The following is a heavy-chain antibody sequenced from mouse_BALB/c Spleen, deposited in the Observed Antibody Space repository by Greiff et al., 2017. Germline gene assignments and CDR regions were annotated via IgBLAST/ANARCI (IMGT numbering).Heavy chain of an antibody. CDR2: ISDGGSYT. Sequence: EVQVVESGGGLVKPGGSLYLTCAVSGFTFSDYYMYWVRQPPEKRLAWVAIISDGGSYTYYPDSVKGRFTIYRDNAKNNLYLQMSSLKSEDTAMYCCARGLGLDYWGQGTSVTVSS. CDR3: ARGLGLDY. J-gene: IGHJ4*01. D-gene: IGHD3-3*01. CDR1: GFTFSDYY. V-gene: IGHV5-4*02.